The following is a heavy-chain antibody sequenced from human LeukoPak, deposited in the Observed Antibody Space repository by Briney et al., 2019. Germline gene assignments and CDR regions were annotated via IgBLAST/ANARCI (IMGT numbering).Heavy chain of an antibody. CDR2: ISSSGST. D-gene: IGHD3-22*01. J-gene: IGHJ4*02. CDR1: GDSITYFY. Sequence: PSETLSLTCSVSGDSITYFYWSWIRQAAGKGLEWIGRISSSGSTDYNASLKSRVTMSVDTSKNQFSLKLSSVTAADTAVYYCARGVVITGLDYWGQGTLVTVSS. V-gene: IGHV4-4*07. CDR3: ARGVVITGLDY.